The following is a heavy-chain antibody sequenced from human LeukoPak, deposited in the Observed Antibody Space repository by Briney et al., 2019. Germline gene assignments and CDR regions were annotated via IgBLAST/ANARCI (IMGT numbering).Heavy chain of an antibody. J-gene: IGHJ3*02. CDR1: GDSISDYY. Sequence: SETLSLTCTVSGDSISDYYWSWIRQPPGKGLEWIGYIYYTGSTNYNPSLKSRVTISVDTSKIHFSLKLNSVTAADTAVYYCARDRGYSYVYSFDMWGQGTMVTVSS. V-gene: IGHV4-59*01. CDR3: ARDRGYSYVYSFDM. D-gene: IGHD5-18*01. CDR2: IYYTGST.